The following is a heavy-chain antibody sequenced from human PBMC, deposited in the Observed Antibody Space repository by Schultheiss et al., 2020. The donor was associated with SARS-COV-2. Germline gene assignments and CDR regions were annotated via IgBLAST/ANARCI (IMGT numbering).Heavy chain of an antibody. CDR3: ARATSSTAVDY. CDR1: GGSISSGDYY. Sequence: SETLSLTCTVSGGSISSGDYYWSWIRQPPGKGLEWIGYIYYSGSTNYNPSLKSRVTISVDRSKNQFSLKLSSVTAADTAVYYCARATSSTAVDYWGQGTLVTVSS. J-gene: IGHJ4*02. CDR2: IYYSGST. D-gene: IGHD2-8*02. V-gene: IGHV4-61*08.